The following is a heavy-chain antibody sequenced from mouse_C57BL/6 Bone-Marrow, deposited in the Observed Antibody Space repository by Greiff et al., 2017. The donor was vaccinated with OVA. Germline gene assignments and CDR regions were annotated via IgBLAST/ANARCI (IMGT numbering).Heavy chain of an antibody. CDR2: ITPNYGTT. CDR3: AFYYGSSYRYVDV. Sequence: EVKLVESGPELVKPGASVKISCKASGYSFTDYNMNWVKQSNGKSLEWIGVITPNYGTTSYNQKFKGKATLTVDPSSSTAYMQLNSLTSEDSAVYYCAFYYGSSYRYVDVWGTGTTVTVSS. J-gene: IGHJ1*03. D-gene: IGHD1-1*01. V-gene: IGHV1-39*01. CDR1: GYSFTDYN.